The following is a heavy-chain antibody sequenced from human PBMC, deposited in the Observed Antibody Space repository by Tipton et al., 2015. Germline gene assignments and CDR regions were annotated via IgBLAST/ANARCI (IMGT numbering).Heavy chain of an antibody. Sequence: SLRLSCAASGFSFSDAWMNWVRQAPGKGLEWVANIKPDGSESYYLDSVKGRFTFSRDNADNSLYLQMNSLRADDTAVYYCARSGGYGWDSWGQGTLVTVSS. CDR3: ARSGGYGWDS. CDR1: GFSFSDAW. CDR2: IKPDGSES. V-gene: IGHV3-7*01. J-gene: IGHJ4*02. D-gene: IGHD5-12*01.